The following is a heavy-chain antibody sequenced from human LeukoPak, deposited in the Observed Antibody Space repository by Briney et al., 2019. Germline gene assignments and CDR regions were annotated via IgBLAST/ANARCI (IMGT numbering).Heavy chain of an antibody. CDR3: ARQGAGYGDYAH. Sequence: SETLSLTCIVSGGSISSTNYYWGWIRQSPGMGLEWIGSIYYIGITYYNPSLKNRVTISVDTSKNQFSLKLSSVTAADTAVYYCARQGAGYGDYAHWGQGTLVTVSS. V-gene: IGHV4-39*01. CDR1: GGSISSTNYY. J-gene: IGHJ4*02. CDR2: IYYIGIT. D-gene: IGHD4-17*01.